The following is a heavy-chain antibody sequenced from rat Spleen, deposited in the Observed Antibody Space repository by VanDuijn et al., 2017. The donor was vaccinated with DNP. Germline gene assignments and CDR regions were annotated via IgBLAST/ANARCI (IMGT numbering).Heavy chain of an antibody. CDR3: TTHGVAMDA. V-gene: IGHV5-20*01. CDR2: ITYDGGST. CDR1: GFIFSDYY. Sequence: EVQLVESGGGLVQPGRSLKLSCAASGFIFSDYYMAWVRQAPTKGLEWVAYITYDGGSTYYGDSVKGRFTISRDNTKNTLYLQMDSLRSEDTATYYCTTHGVAMDAWGQGTSVTVSS. J-gene: IGHJ4*01. D-gene: IGHD4-3*01.